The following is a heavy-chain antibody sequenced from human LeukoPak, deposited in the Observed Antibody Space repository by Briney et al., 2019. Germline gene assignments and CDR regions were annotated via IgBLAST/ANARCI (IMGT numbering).Heavy chain of an antibody. D-gene: IGHD3-22*01. Sequence: ASVKVSCKASGGTFSSYAISWVRQAPGQGLEWMGRIIPILGIANYAQKFQGRVTITADKSTSTAYMELSSLRSEDTAVYYCATLPITMIYNYWGQGTLVTVSS. V-gene: IGHV1-69*04. CDR1: GGTFSSYA. CDR2: IIPILGIA. CDR3: ATLPITMIYNY. J-gene: IGHJ4*02.